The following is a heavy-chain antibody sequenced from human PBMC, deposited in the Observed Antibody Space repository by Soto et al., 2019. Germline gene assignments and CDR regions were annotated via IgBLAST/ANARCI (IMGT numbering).Heavy chain of an antibody. CDR2: ISYDGSNK. V-gene: IGHV3-30-3*01. Sequence: QVQLVESGGGVVQPGRSLRLSCAASGFTFSSYAMHWVRQAPGKGLEWVAVISYDGSNKYYADSVKGRFTISRDNSKNTLYLQMNSLRAEDTAVYYCARESGDGYTNGPYYYGMDVWGQGTTVTVSS. D-gene: IGHD5-12*01. J-gene: IGHJ6*02. CDR3: ARESGDGYTNGPYYYGMDV. CDR1: GFTFSSYA.